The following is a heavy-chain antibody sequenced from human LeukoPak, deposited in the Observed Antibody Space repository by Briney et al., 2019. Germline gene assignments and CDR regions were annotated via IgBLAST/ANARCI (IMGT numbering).Heavy chain of an antibody. CDR1: GYTFTSYD. D-gene: IGHD6-6*01. CDR2: MNPNSGNT. CDR3: ARDPTQFGSSSNWFDP. V-gene: IGHV1-8*01. Sequence: ASVKVSCKASGYTFTSYDINWVRQATGQGLEWMGWMNPNSGNTGYAQKFQGRVTMTRNTSISTAYMELSSLRSEDTAVYYCARDPTQFGSSSNWFDPWGQGTLVTVSS. J-gene: IGHJ5*02.